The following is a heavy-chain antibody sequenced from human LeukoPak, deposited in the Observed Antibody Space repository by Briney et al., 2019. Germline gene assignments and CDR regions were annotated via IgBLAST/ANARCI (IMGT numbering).Heavy chain of an antibody. CDR2: IYYSGST. V-gene: IGHV4-39*07. D-gene: IGHD3-9*01. Sequence: SETLSLTCTVSGGSISSSSYYWGWIRQPPGKGLEWIGSIYYSGSTYYNPSLKSRVTISVDTSKNQFSLKLSSVTAADTAVYYCASADHFDWLGDAFDIWGQGTMVTVSS. CDR1: GGSISSSSYY. J-gene: IGHJ3*02. CDR3: ASADHFDWLGDAFDI.